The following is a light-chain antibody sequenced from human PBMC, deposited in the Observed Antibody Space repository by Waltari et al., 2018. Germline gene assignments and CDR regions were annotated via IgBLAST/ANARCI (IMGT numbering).Light chain of an antibody. Sequence: DIVMTQSPASLAVSLGEKATIHCKSSQSVLYSSNNNNYLAWYHQKPGQPPKLLIDWASTRESGVPDRFSGSGSGTDFTLTISSLQAEDVAGYYCQQYYSTPYTFGQGTKLEIK. CDR2: WAS. CDR1: QSVLYSSNNNNY. V-gene: IGKV4-1*01. CDR3: QQYYSTPYT. J-gene: IGKJ2*01.